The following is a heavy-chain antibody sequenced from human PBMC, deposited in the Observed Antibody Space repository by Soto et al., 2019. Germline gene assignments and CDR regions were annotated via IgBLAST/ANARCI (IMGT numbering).Heavy chain of an antibody. V-gene: IGHV3-72*01. CDR3: ARGTGNSGSDY. CDR2: TRNKANSYTT. CDR1: GFTFSDHY. J-gene: IGHJ4*02. Sequence: EVQLVESGGGLVQPGGSLRLSCAASGFTFSDHYMDWVRQAPGKGLEWVGRTRNKANSYTTEYAASVKGRFTISRDDSKNSLYMQMNSLTTEDTAVYYCARGTGNSGSDYWGQGTLVTVSS. D-gene: IGHD1-1*01.